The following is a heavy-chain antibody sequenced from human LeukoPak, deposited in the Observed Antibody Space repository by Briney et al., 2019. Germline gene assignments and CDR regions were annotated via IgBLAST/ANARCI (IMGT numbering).Heavy chain of an antibody. CDR2: ISYDGSNK. V-gene: IGHV3-30-3*01. J-gene: IGHJ4*02. CDR1: GFTFSSYA. D-gene: IGHD5-24*01. Sequence: GRSLRLSCAASGFTFSSYAMHWVRQAPGKGLEWVAVISYDGSNKYYADSVKGRFTNSRDNSKNTLYLQMNSLRAEDTAVYYCARGSLWLQLDYWGQGTLVTVSS. CDR3: ARGSLWLQLDY.